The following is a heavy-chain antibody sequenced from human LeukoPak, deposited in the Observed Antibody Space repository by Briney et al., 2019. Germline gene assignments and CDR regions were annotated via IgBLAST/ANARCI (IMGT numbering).Heavy chain of an antibody. CDR2: IYYSGST. CDR3: ARDHTETSSLNFRNYYYYGMDI. CDR1: GGSIRSGDYS. V-gene: IGHV4-31*03. J-gene: IGHJ6*02. D-gene: IGHD4-11*01. Sequence: PSQTLSLTGTVSGGSIRSGDYSWNWIRQHPGKGLEWIGYIYYSGSTYYHPSLTSRVTMSVDTSKNQFSLKLSSVTAADTAIYYCARDHTETSSLNFRNYYYYGMDIWGQGTTVIVSS.